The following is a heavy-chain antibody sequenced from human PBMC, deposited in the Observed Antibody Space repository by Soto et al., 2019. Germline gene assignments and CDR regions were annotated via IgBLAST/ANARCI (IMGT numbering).Heavy chain of an antibody. CDR2: INAGNGNT. Sequence: ASVKVSCKTSGYTFTKYTIHWVRQAPGQRLEWMGWINAGNGNTEYSQKFQGRVTITRDTSASTAYMELSSLRSEDSGVYYCARDATLHFDFWKKWNWFDLWGQGALVTVSS. J-gene: IGHJ5*02. D-gene: IGHD3-3*01. CDR1: GYTFTKYT. CDR3: ARDATLHFDFWKKWNWFDL. V-gene: IGHV1-3*01.